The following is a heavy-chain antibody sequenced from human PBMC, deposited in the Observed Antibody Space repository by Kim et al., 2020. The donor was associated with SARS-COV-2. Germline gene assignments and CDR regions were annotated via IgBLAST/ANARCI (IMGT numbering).Heavy chain of an antibody. CDR3: VTGDSGYGGY. J-gene: IGHJ4*02. CDR2: IKPDGSYT. D-gene: IGHD5-12*01. CDR1: GFTFSTYW. Sequence: GGSLRLSCAASGFTFSTYWMHWVRQAPGKGLVWVSRIKPDGSYTTYADSVKGRFTISRDNAQNTLYLQMNSLRAEDTAVYYCVTGDSGYGGYWGQGTLVTVSS. V-gene: IGHV3-74*03.